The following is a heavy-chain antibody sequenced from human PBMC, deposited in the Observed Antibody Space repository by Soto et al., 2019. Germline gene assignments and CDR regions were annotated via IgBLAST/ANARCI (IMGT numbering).Heavy chain of an antibody. J-gene: IGHJ3*02. D-gene: IGHD2-2*01. CDR3: ARTLMPIVVVPAADDAFDI. CDR1: GYTFTSYA. Sequence: ASVKVSCKACGYTFTSYAMHWVRQAPGQRLEWMGWINAGNGNTKYSQKFQGRVTITRDTSASTAYMELSSLRSEDTAVYYCARTLMPIVVVPAADDAFDIWGQGTMVTVS. CDR2: INAGNGNT. V-gene: IGHV1-3*01.